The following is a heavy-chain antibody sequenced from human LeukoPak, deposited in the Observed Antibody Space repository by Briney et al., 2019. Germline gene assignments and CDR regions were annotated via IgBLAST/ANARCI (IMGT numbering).Heavy chain of an antibody. CDR3: AIDAPTTMVQGSRWRMDV. CDR2: IIPIFGTA. D-gene: IGHD1-1*01. J-gene: IGHJ6*02. V-gene: IGHV1-69*01. CDR1: GGTFSSYA. Sequence: ASVKVSCKASGGTFSSYAISWVRQAPGQGLEWMGGIIPIFGTANYAQKFQGRVTITADESTSTAYMELSSLRSEDTAVCYCAIDAPTTMVQGSRWRMDVWGQGTTVTVSS.